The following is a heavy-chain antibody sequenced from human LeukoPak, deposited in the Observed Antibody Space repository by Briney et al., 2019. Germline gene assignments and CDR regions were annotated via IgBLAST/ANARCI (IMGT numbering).Heavy chain of an antibody. CDR2: IRYDGSNK. V-gene: IGHV3-30*02. CDR1: GFTFSSYG. CDR3: AKLDRIAAPGTWADY. Sequence: PGGSLRLSCAASGFTFSSYGMHWVRQAPGKGLEWVAFIRYDGSNKYYADSVKGRFTISRDNSKNTLYLQMNSLRAEDTALYYCAKLDRIAAPGTWADYWGQGTLVTVSS. D-gene: IGHD6-13*01. J-gene: IGHJ4*02.